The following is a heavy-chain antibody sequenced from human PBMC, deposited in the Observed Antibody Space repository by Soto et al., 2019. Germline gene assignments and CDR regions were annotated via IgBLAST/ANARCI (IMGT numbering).Heavy chain of an antibody. CDR3: AKSIVYCSGGSCYYYYGMDV. D-gene: IGHD2-15*01. J-gene: IGHJ6*02. Sequence: GGSLRLSCAASGFTFSSYAMSWVRQAPGKGLEWVSAISGSGGSTYYADSVKGRFTISRDNSKNTLYLQMNSLRAEDTAVYYWAKSIVYCSGGSCYYYYGMDVWGQGTTVTVSS. CDR2: ISGSGGST. CDR1: GFTFSSYA. V-gene: IGHV3-23*01.